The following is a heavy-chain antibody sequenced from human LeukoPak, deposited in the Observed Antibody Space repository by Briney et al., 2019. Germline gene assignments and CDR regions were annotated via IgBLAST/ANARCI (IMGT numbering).Heavy chain of an antibody. Sequence: ASVKVSCKASGYTFTSYGISWVRQATGQGLEWMGWISAYNGNTNYAQKLQGRVTMTTDTSTSTAYMELRSLRSDDTAMYYCARVGRFDSSGYPTPAYWGQGTLVTVSS. J-gene: IGHJ4*02. CDR1: GYTFTSYG. CDR3: ARVGRFDSSGYPTPAY. V-gene: IGHV1-18*01. D-gene: IGHD3-22*01. CDR2: ISAYNGNT.